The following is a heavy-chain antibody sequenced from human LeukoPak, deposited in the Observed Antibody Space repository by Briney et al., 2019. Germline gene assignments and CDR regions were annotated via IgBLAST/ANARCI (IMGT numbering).Heavy chain of an antibody. J-gene: IGHJ5*02. Sequence: NPSETLSLTCTVSGGSISSSSYYWGRIRQPPGKGLEWIGSIYYSGSTYYNPSLKSRVTISVDTSKNQFSLKLSSVTAADTAVYYCASYYDIVTGFNWFDPWGQGTLVTVSS. CDR1: GGSISSSSYY. V-gene: IGHV4-39*01. CDR2: IYYSGST. D-gene: IGHD3-9*01. CDR3: ASYYDIVTGFNWFDP.